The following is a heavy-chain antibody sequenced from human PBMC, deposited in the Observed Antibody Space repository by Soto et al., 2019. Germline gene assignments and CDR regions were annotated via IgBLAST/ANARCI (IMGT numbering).Heavy chain of an antibody. V-gene: IGHV4-4*08. D-gene: IGHD6-13*01. J-gene: IGHJ6*02. CDR1: GGSIYTYY. Sequence: SETLSLTCTASGGSIYTYYWNWIRQPPRAGLEWIGYISDCDSTNNNSTLTSRIPISVSTSKNQFSLKLSSVTAADTAVYYCAGYSSSWYDFGYYYGMDVWGQGTTVTVSS. CDR3: AGYSSSWYDFGYYYGMDV. CDR2: ISDCDST.